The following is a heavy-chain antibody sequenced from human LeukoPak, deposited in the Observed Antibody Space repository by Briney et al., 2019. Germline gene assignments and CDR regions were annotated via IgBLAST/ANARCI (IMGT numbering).Heavy chain of an antibody. CDR3: ARDKYSSSLGDY. J-gene: IGHJ4*02. CDR1: GGTFSNYA. CDR2: IIPIFGIA. V-gene: IGHV1-69*04. Sequence: GAPVKVSCKASGGTFSNYAISWVRQAPGQGLEWMGRIIPIFGIANYAQKFQGRVTITADKSTSTAYMGLSSLRSEDTAVYYCARDKYSSSLGDYWGQGTLVTVSS. D-gene: IGHD6-6*01.